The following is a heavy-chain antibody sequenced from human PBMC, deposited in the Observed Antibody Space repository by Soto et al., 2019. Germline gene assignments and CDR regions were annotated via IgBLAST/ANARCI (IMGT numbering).Heavy chain of an antibody. CDR3: AIGGTAAGIWDFEY. CDR2: INTDGSST. V-gene: IGHV3-74*01. CDR1: GFSFSTYW. D-gene: IGHD6-13*01. J-gene: IGHJ4*02. Sequence: GGSLRLSCAASGFSFSTYWMHWVRQAPGKGLVWVSRINTDGSSTNYADSVKGRFTISRDNAKNTLYLQMNSLRPEDTAVYYCAIGGTAAGIWDFEYWGRGSLVNVSS.